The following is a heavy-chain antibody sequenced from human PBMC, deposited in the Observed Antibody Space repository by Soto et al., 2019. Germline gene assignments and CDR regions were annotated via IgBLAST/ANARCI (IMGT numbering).Heavy chain of an antibody. CDR2: ISSTGGRT. J-gene: IGHJ4*02. V-gene: IGHV3-23*01. Sequence: PGGSLRLSCAASGFTFTNYAMSWVRQAPGKGLEWVSSISSTGGRTLYADSVKGRFTISRDTSKNTLSLQMNSLRADDTAVYFCAKEQDSFGPYYFDYWGQGALVTVSS. CDR1: GFTFTNYA. D-gene: IGHD5-18*01. CDR3: AKEQDSFGPYYFDY.